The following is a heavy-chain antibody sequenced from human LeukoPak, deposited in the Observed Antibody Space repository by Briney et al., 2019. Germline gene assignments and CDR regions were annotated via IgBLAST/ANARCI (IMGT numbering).Heavy chain of an antibody. J-gene: IGHJ4*02. CDR3: AREGAQRRRPYGSGSYYSPFDY. CDR2: INHSGST. V-gene: IGHV4-39*07. CDR1: GGSIRSSYYY. D-gene: IGHD3-10*01. Sequence: SETLSLTCTVSGGSIRSSYYYWSWIRQPPGKGLEWIGEINHSGSTNYNPSLKSRVTISVDTSKNQFSLKLSSVTAADTAVYYCAREGAQRRRPYGSGSYYSPFDYWGQGTLVTVSS.